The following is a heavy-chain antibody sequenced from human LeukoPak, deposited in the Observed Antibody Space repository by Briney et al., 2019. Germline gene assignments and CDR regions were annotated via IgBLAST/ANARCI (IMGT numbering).Heavy chain of an antibody. CDR2: ISGSGGIT. Sequence: GGSLRLSCAASGFTFSSYAMSWVRQGPGKGLERVSVISGSGGITNYADSVKGRFTISRDNSMNTLYLQMNRLRAEDTAVYYCAKATSPVQSRNWLDSWGQGTLVTVSS. J-gene: IGHJ5*01. CDR3: AKATSPVQSRNWLDS. CDR1: GFTFSSYA. V-gene: IGHV3-23*01. D-gene: IGHD6-13*01.